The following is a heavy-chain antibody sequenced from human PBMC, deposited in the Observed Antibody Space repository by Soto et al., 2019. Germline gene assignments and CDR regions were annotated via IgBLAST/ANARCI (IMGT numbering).Heavy chain of an antibody. V-gene: IGHV4-39*01. CDR2: ISYTGTT. CDR3: ARLVVVAPVANV. D-gene: IGHD2-15*01. Sequence: SETLSLTCSVSFASFSSNSYHWGWIRQPPGKGLEWIGSISYTGTTYYSPSLKSRVTISADTSKKQFSLKLDSATAADTAVYYCARLVVVAPVANVWGQGTLDTVSS. CDR1: FASFSSNSYH. J-gene: IGHJ4*02.